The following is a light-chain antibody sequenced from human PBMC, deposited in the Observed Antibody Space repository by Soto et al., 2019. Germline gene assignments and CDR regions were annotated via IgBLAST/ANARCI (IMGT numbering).Light chain of an antibody. V-gene: IGKV3-11*01. J-gene: IGKJ4*01. CDR1: QSVSTY. CDR3: QQRSNWPST. Sequence: EIVLTQSPATLSLSPGERATLSCRASQSVSTYLAWYQQKPGQAPRLLIYDASSRAAGIPARFSGSGSGTDFTLTITSLEPGDFAVYYCQQRSNWPSTFGGGTKVEI. CDR2: DAS.